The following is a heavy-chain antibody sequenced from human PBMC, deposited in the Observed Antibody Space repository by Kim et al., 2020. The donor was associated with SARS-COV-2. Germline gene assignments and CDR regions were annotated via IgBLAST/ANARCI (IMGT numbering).Heavy chain of an antibody. CDR1: GFTFSSYA. V-gene: IGHV3-64D*09. CDR2: ISSNGGST. D-gene: IGHD2-2*01. J-gene: IGHJ5*02. Sequence: GGSLRLSCSASGFTFSSYAMHWVRQAPGKGLEYVSAISSNGGSTYYADSVKGRFTISRDNSKNTLYLQMSSLRAEDTAVYYCVKGRYCSSTSCYLNWFDPWGQGTLVTVSS. CDR3: VKGRYCSSTSCYLNWFDP.